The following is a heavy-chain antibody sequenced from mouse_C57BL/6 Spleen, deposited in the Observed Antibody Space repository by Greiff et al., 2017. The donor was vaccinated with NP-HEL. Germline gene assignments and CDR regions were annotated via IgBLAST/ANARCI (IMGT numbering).Heavy chain of an antibody. CDR1: GYSFTDYN. J-gene: IGHJ3*01. D-gene: IGHD2-3*01. Sequence: EVKLMESGPELVKPGASVKISCKASGYSFTDYNMNWVKQSNGKSLEWIGVINPNYGTTSYNQKFKGKATLTVDQSSSTAYMQLNSLTSEDSAVYYCARGGDGYYVLFAYWGQGTLVTVSA. CDR3: ARGGDGYYVLFAY. V-gene: IGHV1-39*01. CDR2: INPNYGTT.